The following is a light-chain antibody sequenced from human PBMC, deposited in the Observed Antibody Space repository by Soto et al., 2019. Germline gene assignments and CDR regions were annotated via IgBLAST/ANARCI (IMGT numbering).Light chain of an antibody. J-gene: IGKJ1*01. CDR2: GAS. CDR3: QQYGSSPAT. CDR1: QSVRSSY. Sequence: EIVLTQSPGTVSLSPGERATLSCRASQSVRSSYLAWYQQKPGQAPRLLIYGASSRATGIPDRFSGSGSGTDFTLTISRLEPEDFAVYYCQQYGSSPATFGQGTKVDSK. V-gene: IGKV3-20*01.